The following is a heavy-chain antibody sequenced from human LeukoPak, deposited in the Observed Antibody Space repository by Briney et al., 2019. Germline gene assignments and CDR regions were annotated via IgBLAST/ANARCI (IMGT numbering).Heavy chain of an antibody. CDR3: ARAGCSGGSCYTNWFDP. CDR2: IYYSGST. J-gene: IGHJ5*02. D-gene: IGHD2-15*01. Sequence: PSETLSLTCTVSGGSISSYYWSWIRQPPGKGLEWIGYIYYSGSTNYNPSLKSRVTISVDTSKNQFSLKLSSVTAADTAVYYCARAGCSGGSCYTNWFDPWGQGTLVTVSS. CDR1: GGSISSYY. V-gene: IGHV4-59*01.